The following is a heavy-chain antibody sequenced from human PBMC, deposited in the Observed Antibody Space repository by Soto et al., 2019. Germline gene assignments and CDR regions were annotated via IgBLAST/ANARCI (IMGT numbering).Heavy chain of an antibody. Sequence: PGGSLRLSCAASGFTFSSYAMSWVRQAPGKGLEWVSAISGSGGSTYYADSVKGRFTISRDNSKNTLYLQMNSLRAEDTAVYYCAKDPPHSSSWFRYFDYWGQGTLVTVSS. CDR3: AKDPPHSSSWFRYFDY. V-gene: IGHV3-23*01. J-gene: IGHJ4*02. D-gene: IGHD6-13*01. CDR2: ISGSGGST. CDR1: GFTFSSYA.